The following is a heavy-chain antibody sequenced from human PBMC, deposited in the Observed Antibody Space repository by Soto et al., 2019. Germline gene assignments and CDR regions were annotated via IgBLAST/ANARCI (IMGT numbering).Heavy chain of an antibody. J-gene: IGHJ4*02. V-gene: IGHV3-73*01. CDR1: GFVFKDSS. CDR3: TRLISAAQDY. D-gene: IGHD3-10*01. Sequence: EVLLVESGGGLVQPGGSLKLSCAASGFVFKDSSIHCVRQASGKGLEWIGRIRDRAYNYATAYAASVKGRFTISRDDSNNMAYLQMNGLETEDTAIYYCTRLISAAQDYWGQGTLVTVSS. CDR2: IRDRAYNYAT.